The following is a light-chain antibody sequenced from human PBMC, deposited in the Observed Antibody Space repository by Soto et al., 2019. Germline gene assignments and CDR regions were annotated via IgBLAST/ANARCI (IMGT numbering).Light chain of an antibody. V-gene: IGKV1-5*01. CDR3: QQYNTYSPERT. CDR2: DAS. CDR1: QSIGRW. Sequence: DIQMTQSPSSVSAFVGDRVTITCRASQSIGRWLAWYQQKPGKAPKLLIYDASSLESGVPSRFSGSGSGTEFTLTISSLQPDDFATYYCQQYNTYSPERTFGQGTKVEIK. J-gene: IGKJ1*01.